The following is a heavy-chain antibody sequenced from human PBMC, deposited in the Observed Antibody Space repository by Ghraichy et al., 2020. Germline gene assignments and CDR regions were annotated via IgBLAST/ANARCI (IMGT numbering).Heavy chain of an antibody. J-gene: IGHJ6*02. CDR2: ISYDGGKT. Sequence: GGSLRLSCAASGFNLSDYAMHWVRQAPGKGLQWLAVISYDGGKTYYGDSVKGPFTISRDNPKNTVYLQMDSLRGEDTAVYYCARGDHPPYFGMDVWGQGTTVPVSS. CDR1: GFNLSDYA. V-gene: IGHV3-30-3*01. CDR3: ARGDHPPYFGMDV.